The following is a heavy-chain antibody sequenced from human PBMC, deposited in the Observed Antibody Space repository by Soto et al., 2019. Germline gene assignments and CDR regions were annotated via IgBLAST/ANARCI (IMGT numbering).Heavy chain of an antibody. V-gene: IGHV3-21*01. CDR3: ARDAIAEDGMYYFDY. CDR1: GFTFSSYS. J-gene: IGHJ4*02. D-gene: IGHD6-13*01. CDR2: ISSSSSYI. Sequence: GGSLRLSCAASGFTFSSYSMNWVRQAPGKGLEWVSSISSSSSYIYYADSVKGRFTISRDNAKNSLYLQMNSLRAEDTAVYYCARDAIAEDGMYYFDYWGQGTLVTVSS.